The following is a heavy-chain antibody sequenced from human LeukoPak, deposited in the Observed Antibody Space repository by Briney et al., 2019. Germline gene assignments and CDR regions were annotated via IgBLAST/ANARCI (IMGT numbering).Heavy chain of an antibody. J-gene: IGHJ3*02. CDR1: GFSFSIYS. CDR2: IISSSRYI. D-gene: IGHD4-17*01. CDR3: ARDRSFPIYGDYRRDALDI. Sequence: GGSLRLSCAPSGFSFSIYSMKWVRHAPGGWLEWDSYIISSSRYIFYTHSVEGRFTLSRENAKHSLYLKINSLRREDTAVYCCARDRSFPIYGDYRRDALDIWGQGTMVTVSS. V-gene: IGHV3-21*01.